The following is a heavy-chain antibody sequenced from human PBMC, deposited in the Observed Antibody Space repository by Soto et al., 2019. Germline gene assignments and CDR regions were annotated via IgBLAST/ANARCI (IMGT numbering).Heavy chain of an antibody. D-gene: IGHD3-22*01. Sequence: SVKVSCKASGGTFSSYAISWVRQAPGQGLEWMGGIIPIVGTANYAQKFQGRVTITADKSTSPAYMELSSLRSEDTAVYYCARVERITMIVVDTGDYYYGMDVWGQGATVTVSS. J-gene: IGHJ6*01. V-gene: IGHV1-69*06. CDR1: GGTFSSYA. CDR2: IIPIVGTA. CDR3: ARVERITMIVVDTGDYYYGMDV.